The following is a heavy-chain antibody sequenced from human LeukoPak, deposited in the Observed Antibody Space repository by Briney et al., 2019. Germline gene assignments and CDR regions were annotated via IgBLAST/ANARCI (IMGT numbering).Heavy chain of an antibody. J-gene: IGHJ4*02. CDR1: GYTFTSYG. Sequence: ASVKVSCKASGYTFTSYGISWVRQAPGQGLEWMGWISAYNGNTNYAQKLQGRVTMTRDMSTSTVYMELSSLRSEDTAVYYCAKGHGDSSGYYYFDSWGQGTLVTVSS. V-gene: IGHV1-18*01. CDR3: AKGHGDSSGYYYFDS. D-gene: IGHD3-22*01. CDR2: ISAYNGNT.